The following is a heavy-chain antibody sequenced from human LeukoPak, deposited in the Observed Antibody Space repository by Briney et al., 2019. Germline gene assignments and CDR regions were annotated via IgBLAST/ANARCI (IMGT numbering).Heavy chain of an antibody. CDR2: INPKSGGT. CDR3: ARSSSGWPVYFDC. Sequence: ASVKVSRKASGYTFTDYNLHRVRQAPGEGVEWMGWINPKSGGTKFAQKHQGGVTMTADTSIDTANLELSNLKSDDTAIYYYARSSSGWPVYFDCWGQGTMVTVSS. V-gene: IGHV1-2*02. CDR1: GYTFTDYN. J-gene: IGHJ4*03. D-gene: IGHD6-19*01.